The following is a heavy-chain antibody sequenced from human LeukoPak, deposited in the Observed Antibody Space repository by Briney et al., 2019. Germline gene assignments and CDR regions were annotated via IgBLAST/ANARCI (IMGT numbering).Heavy chain of an antibody. CDR3: VVGIGNY. CDR1: GFTFSTYW. CDR2: INGDGRII. V-gene: IGHV3-74*03. Sequence: GGSLRLSCAASGFTFSTYWMHWVRHAPGKGLVWVSRINGDGRIITYADSAKGRFTISRDNVKNTVYLQMNSLRAEDTAVYYCVVGIGNYWGQGTLVTVSS. D-gene: IGHD2-2*01. J-gene: IGHJ4*02.